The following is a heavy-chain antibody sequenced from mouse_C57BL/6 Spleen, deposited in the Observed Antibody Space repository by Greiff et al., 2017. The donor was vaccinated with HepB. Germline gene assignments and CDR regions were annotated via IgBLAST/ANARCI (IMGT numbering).Heavy chain of an antibody. Sequence: EVKVEESGGGLVKPGGSLKLSCAASGFTFSDYGMHWVRQAPEKGLEWVAYISSGSSTIYYADTVKGRFTISRDNAKNTLFLQMTSLRSEDTAMYYCARLDGYLFAYWGQGTLVTVSA. CDR2: ISSGSSTI. CDR1: GFTFSDYG. J-gene: IGHJ3*01. D-gene: IGHD2-3*01. V-gene: IGHV5-17*01. CDR3: ARLDGYLFAY.